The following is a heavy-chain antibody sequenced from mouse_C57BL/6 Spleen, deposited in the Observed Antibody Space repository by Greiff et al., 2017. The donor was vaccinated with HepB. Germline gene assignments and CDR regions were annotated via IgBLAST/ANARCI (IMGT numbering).Heavy chain of an antibody. CDR3: ARPSYYGSSDDY. J-gene: IGHJ2*01. V-gene: IGHV5-6*01. Sequence: EVTLVESGGDLVKPGGSLKLSCAASGFTFSSYGMSWVRQTPDTRLEWVATISSGGSYTYYPDSVKGRFTISRDNAKNTLYLQMSSLKSEDTAMYYCARPSYYGSSDDYWGQGTTLTVSS. D-gene: IGHD1-1*01. CDR1: GFTFSSYG. CDR2: ISSGGSYT.